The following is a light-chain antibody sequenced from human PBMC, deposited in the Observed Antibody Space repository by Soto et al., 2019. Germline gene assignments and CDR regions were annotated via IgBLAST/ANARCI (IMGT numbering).Light chain of an antibody. Sequence: DIQMTQAPSFLSASAGDRVSITCRASQSIRSYLNWYQQKPGKAPKLLIYAALTLQSGVPSRFIGTGSGTDFTLTISSLQPEDFATYICQQSFDSLSFTFGGGTKVEMK. V-gene: IGKV1-39*01. CDR1: QSIRSY. CDR3: QQSFDSLSFT. J-gene: IGKJ4*01. CDR2: AAL.